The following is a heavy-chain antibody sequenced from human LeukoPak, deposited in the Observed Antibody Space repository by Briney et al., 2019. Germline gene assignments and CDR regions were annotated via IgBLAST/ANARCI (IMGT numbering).Heavy chain of an antibody. Sequence: SVKVSCKASGGTFSSYAISWVRQAPGQGLEWMGRIIPILGIANYAQKFQGRVTITADKSTSTAYMELSSLRSEDTAVYYCAKLDILTGYSPYVWGQGTTVTVSS. D-gene: IGHD3-9*01. CDR2: IIPILGIA. CDR1: GGTFSSYA. CDR3: AKLDILTGYSPYV. V-gene: IGHV1-69*04. J-gene: IGHJ6*02.